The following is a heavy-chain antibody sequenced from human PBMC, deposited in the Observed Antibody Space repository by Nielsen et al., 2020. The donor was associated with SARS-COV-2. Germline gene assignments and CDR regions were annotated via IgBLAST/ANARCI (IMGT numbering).Heavy chain of an antibody. J-gene: IGHJ6*03. Sequence: WIRQPPGQGLEWVSSLSNSGGTTYYADSVKGRFTISRDNSRNTLYLHMSSLRAEDTAVYYCARGDTAPVYYYYMDVWGQETTVTVSS. CDR3: ARGDTAPVYYYYMDV. CDR2: LSNSGGTT. D-gene: IGHD5-18*01. V-gene: IGHV3-23*01.